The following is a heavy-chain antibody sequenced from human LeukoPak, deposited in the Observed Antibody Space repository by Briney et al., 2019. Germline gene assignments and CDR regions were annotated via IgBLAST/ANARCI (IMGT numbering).Heavy chain of an antibody. J-gene: IGHJ4*02. CDR2: LNPIGGTT. CDR1: GYTFTGYY. D-gene: IGHD4-11*01. V-gene: IGHV1-46*01. CDR3: ARQQGLQNLNFDY. Sequence: ASVKVSCKASGYTFTGYYIHWVRQAPGQGLEWMGILNPIGGTTDYAQKFQGRVTMTRDTSTSTVYMELSSLRSEDTAVYYCARQQGLQNLNFDYWGQGTLVTVSS.